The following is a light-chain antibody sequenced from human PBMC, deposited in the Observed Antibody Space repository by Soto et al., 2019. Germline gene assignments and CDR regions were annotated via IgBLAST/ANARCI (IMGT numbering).Light chain of an antibody. V-gene: IGLV1-47*01. J-gene: IGLJ1*01. CDR3: AAWDDSLSGYV. CDR2: KIN. CDR1: SSNIGSNY. Sequence: QSVLTQPPSASGTPGQRVTVSYSGSSSNIGSNYVYWYQQLPGTAPKLLIYKINQRPSGVPDRFSGSKSGTSASLAISGLRSEDEADYYCAAWDDSLSGYVFGTGTKVTVL.